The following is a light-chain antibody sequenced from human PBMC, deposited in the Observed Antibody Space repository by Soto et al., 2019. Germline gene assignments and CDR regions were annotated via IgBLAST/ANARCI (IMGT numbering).Light chain of an antibody. CDR1: QSVSNSF. Sequence: EIVLTQSPGTLSLSPGERATLSCRASQSVSNSFLAWYQQKPGQAPRLLIYGASSRATGIPDRFRGSGSGTDFTLTISRLEPEDFAVYYYQQYGSSPITFGHGTRLEIK. J-gene: IGKJ5*01. V-gene: IGKV3-20*01. CDR3: QQYGSSPIT. CDR2: GAS.